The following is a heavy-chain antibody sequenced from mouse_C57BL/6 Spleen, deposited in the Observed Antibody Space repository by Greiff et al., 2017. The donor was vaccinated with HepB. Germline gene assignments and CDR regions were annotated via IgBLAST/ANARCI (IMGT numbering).Heavy chain of an antibody. CDR2: IDPSDSYT. CDR3: ARNRGGYYEIDY. V-gene: IGHV1-69*01. D-gene: IGHD2-3*01. CDR1: GYTFTSYW. J-gene: IGHJ2*01. Sequence: VQLQQPGAELVMPGASVKLSCKASGYTFTSYWMHWVKQRPGQGLEWIGEIDPSDSYTNYNQKFKGKSTLTVDKSSSTAYMQLSSLTSEDSAVYYCARNRGGYYEIDYWGQGTTLTVSS.